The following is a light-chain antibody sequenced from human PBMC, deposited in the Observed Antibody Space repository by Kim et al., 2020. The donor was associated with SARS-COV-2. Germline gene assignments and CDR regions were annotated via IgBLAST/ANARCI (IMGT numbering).Light chain of an antibody. V-gene: IGLV3-1*01. CDR2: HDT. CDR1: KLGDKY. CDR3: QAWDSSTFWV. J-gene: IGLJ3*02. Sequence: SYELTQPPSVSVSPGQTASITCSGDKLGDKYACWYQQKPGQSPVLVIYHDTKRPSGIPERLSGSNSGNTATLTISGTQAMDEADYYCQAWDSSTFWVFGGGTKLTVL.